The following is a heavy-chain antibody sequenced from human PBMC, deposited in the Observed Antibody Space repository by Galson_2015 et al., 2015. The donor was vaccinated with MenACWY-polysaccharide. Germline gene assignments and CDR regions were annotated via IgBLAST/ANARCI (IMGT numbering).Heavy chain of an antibody. V-gene: IGHV6-1*01. J-gene: IGHJ5*02. D-gene: IGHD6-6*01. Sequence: CAISGDSVSSNSAAWNWIRQSPSRGLEWLGRTYYRSKWYNDYAVSVKSRITINPDTSKNQFSLQLNSVTPEDTAVYYCARVVGRSIAAHNWFDPWGQGTLVTVSS. CDR2: TYYRSKWYN. CDR1: GDSVSSNSAA. CDR3: ARVVGRSIAAHNWFDP.